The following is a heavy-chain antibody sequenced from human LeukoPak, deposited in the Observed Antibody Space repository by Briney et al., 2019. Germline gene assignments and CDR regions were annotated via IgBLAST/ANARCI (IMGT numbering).Heavy chain of an antibody. CDR2: ISSSGSTI. J-gene: IGHJ5*02. D-gene: IGHD5-18*01. Sequence: GGSLRLFCAASGFTFSSYEMNWVRQAPGKGLAWVSYISSSGSTIYYADSVKGRFTLSRDNAKNSLYLQMNSLRAEDTAVYYCARGEDTAIVSWFDPWGQGTLVTVSS. CDR3: ARGEDTAIVSWFDP. CDR1: GFTFSSYE. V-gene: IGHV3-48*03.